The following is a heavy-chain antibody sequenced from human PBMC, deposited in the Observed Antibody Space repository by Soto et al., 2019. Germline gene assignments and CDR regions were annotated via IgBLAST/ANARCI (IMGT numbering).Heavy chain of an antibody. D-gene: IGHD1-26*01. CDR2: IRHSGNTI. CDR1: GFTFSDYY. Sequence: GGSLRLSCAASGFTFSDYYMSWVRQAPGKGLEWISYIRHSGNTIYYADSVKGRFTISRDNAKNSLYLQMNSLRAEDTAVYYCARAMASYDAFDIWGQGTMVTVSS. V-gene: IGHV3-11*01. J-gene: IGHJ3*02. CDR3: ARAMASYDAFDI.